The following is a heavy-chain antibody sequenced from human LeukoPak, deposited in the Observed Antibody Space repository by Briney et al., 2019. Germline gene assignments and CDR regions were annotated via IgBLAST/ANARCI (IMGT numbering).Heavy chain of an antibody. V-gene: IGHV3-21*05. CDR1: GFMFNGYS. CDR3: ARYTWSGSYYFDY. CDR2: ISAGSDYI. Sequence: GGSLRLSCAASGFMFNGYSLTWVRQAPGKGLEWISYISAGSDYIYYTDSVKGRFTISRDNAKNSLYLQMNSLRAEDTAVYYCARYTWSGSYYFDYWGQGTLVTVSS. J-gene: IGHJ4*02. D-gene: IGHD1-26*01.